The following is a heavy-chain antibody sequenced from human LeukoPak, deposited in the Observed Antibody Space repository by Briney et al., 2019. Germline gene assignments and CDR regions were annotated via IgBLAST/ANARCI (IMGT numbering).Heavy chain of an antibody. V-gene: IGHV3-9*01. Sequence: GGSLRLSCAASGFTFDDYAMHWVRQAPGKGLEWVSGISWNSGSIGYADSVKGRFTISRDNAKNSLYLQMNSLRAEDTVLYYCAKDGPLGSGYYSWYFDYWGQGTLVTVSS. D-gene: IGHD3-22*01. CDR2: ISWNSGSI. CDR1: GFTFDDYA. CDR3: AKDGPLGSGYYSWYFDY. J-gene: IGHJ4*02.